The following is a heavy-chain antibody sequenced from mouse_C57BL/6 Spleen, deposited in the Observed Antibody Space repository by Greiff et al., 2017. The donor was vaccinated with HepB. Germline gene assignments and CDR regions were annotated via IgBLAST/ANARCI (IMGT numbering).Heavy chain of an antibody. CDR3: ARRAYYGYDYAMDY. J-gene: IGHJ4*01. CDR1: GYTFTSYW. CDR2: IDPSDSYT. V-gene: IGHV1-50*01. Sequence: QVQLQQPGAELVKPGASVKLSCKASGYTFTSYWMQWVKQRPGQGLEWIGEIDPSDSYTNYNQKFKGKATLTVDTSSSTAYMQLSSLTSEDSAVYYCARRAYYGYDYAMDYWGQGTSVTVSS. D-gene: IGHD2-9*01.